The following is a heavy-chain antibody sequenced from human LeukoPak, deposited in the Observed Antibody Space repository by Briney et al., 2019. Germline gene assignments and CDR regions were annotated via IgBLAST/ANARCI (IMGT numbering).Heavy chain of an antibody. Sequence: SETLSLTCSVSGGSISSYCWSWTRQPPGKGLEWIGYICYSGSTNYNPSLKSRVTIPIDTSKNQFSLKLSSVTAADTAVYYCARYSESPRYFDYWGQGTLVTVSS. J-gene: IGHJ4*02. CDR1: GGSISSYC. CDR2: ICYSGST. CDR3: ARYSESPRYFDY. V-gene: IGHV4-59*01. D-gene: IGHD2-15*01.